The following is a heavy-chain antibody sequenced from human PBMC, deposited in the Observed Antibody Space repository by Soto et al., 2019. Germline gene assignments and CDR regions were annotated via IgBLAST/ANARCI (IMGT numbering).Heavy chain of an antibody. CDR2: INHSGST. CDR1: AGTFSRYY. J-gene: IGHJ6*02. D-gene: IGHD3-22*01. CDR3: ARGLIVTAHYYYYGMDV. Sequence: PSETLSLTCAVSAGTFSRYYWLWIRQPPGKGLEWIGEINHSGSTNYNPSLKSRVTISVDTSKNQFSLKLSSVTAADTAVYYCARGLIVTAHYYYYGMDVWGQGTTVT. V-gene: IGHV4-34*01.